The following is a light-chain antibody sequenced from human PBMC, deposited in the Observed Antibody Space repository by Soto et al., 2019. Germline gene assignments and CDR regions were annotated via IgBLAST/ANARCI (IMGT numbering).Light chain of an antibody. CDR1: SSDVGAYTY. CDR2: GVT. J-gene: IGLJ1*01. CDR3: AAWDDSLSGEV. V-gene: IGLV2-8*01. Sequence: QSVLTQPPSASGSPGQSVTISCTGTSSDVGAYTYVSWYQQHPGKAPKLMIYGVTERPSGVPDRFSGSKSGTSASLAISGLRSEDEADYYCAAWDDSLSGEVFGTGTKVTVL.